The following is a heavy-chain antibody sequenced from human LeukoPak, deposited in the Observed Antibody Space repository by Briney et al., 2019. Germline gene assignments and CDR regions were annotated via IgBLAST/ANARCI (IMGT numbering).Heavy chain of an antibody. CDR2: IIWNSGSI. V-gene: IGHV3-9*01. J-gene: IGHJ6*02. Sequence: PGGSLRLSCAASGFTFDDYAMHWVRQAPGKGLEWVSGIIWNSGSIGYADSVKGRFTISRDNAKNSLYLQMNSLRAEDTALYYCAKAPAAGGGYYYYGMDVWGQGTTVTVSS. CDR3: AKAPAAGGGYYYYGMDV. CDR1: GFTFDDYA. D-gene: IGHD6-13*01.